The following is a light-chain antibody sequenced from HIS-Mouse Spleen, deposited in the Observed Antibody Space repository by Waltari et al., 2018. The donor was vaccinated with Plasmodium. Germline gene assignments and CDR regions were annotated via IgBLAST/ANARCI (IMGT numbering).Light chain of an antibody. CDR1: ASPKQY. J-gene: IGLJ3*02. V-gene: IGLV3-10*01. CDR3: YSTDSSGNHRV. Sequence: SELTQPPSPSLSPGQTARSTSSGDASPKQYAYWDQQKAGQPPVLVIYEDSKRPSGIPERFSGSSSGTMATLTISGAQVEDEADYYCYSTDSSGNHRVFGGGTKLTVL. CDR2: EDS.